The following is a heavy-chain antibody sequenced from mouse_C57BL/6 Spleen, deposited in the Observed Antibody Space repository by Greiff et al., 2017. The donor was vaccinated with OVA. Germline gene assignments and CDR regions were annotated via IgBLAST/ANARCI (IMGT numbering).Heavy chain of an antibody. J-gene: IGHJ4*01. CDR2: INPNNGGT. D-gene: IGHD1-1*01. CDR3: ARGGKTLTTVVAYYAMDY. CDR1: GYTFTDYY. V-gene: IGHV1-26*01. Sequence: VQLQQSGPELVKPGASVKISCKASGYTFTDYYMNWVKQSHGKSLEWIGDINPNNGGTSYNQKFKGKATLTVDKSSSTAYMELRSLTSEDSAVYYCARGGKTLTTVVAYYAMDYWGQGTSVTVSS.